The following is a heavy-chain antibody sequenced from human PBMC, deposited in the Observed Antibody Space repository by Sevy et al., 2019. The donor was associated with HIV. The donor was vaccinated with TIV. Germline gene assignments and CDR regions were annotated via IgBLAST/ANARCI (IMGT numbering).Heavy chain of an antibody. CDR2: ISSGSSYI. CDR3: ARGDYYGSLYYFDY. J-gene: IGHJ4*02. D-gene: IGHD3-10*01. CDR1: GFTFSNYF. V-gene: IGHV3-21*01. Sequence: GGSLRLSCAASGFTFSNYFMNWVRQAPGKGLEWVSSISSGSSYIFYADSLKGRFTISRHNAKNSLYLHMNSLRAEDTAVYYCARGDYYGSLYYFDYWGPGTLVTVSS.